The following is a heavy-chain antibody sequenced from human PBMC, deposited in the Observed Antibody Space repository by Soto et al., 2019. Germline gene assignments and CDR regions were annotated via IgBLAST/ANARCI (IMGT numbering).Heavy chain of an antibody. D-gene: IGHD2-15*01. CDR3: ASAYCSGGSCYRALLDY. CDR1: GFTFSSYS. CDR2: ISSSSSTI. Sequence: EVQLVESGGGLVQPGGSLRLSCAASGFTFSSYSMNWVRQAPGKGLEWVSYISSSSSTIDYADSVKGRFTISRDNAKNSLYMQMNSRRAEDTAVYYCASAYCSGGSCYRALLDYWGQGTLVTVSS. V-gene: IGHV3-48*01. J-gene: IGHJ4*02.